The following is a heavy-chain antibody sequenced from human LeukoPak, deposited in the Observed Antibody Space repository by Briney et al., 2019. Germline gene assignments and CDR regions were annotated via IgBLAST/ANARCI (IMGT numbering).Heavy chain of an antibody. CDR3: ARHTKRAFDI. J-gene: IGHJ3*02. V-gene: IGHV3-7*01. CDR2: IKQDGSEK. Sequence: PGGSLRLSCAASGFTFSSYWMTWVRQAPGKGLEWVANIKQDGSEKYYVDSVKGRFTISRDSAMNSLYLQMNSLRAEDTAVFYCARHTKRAFDIWGQGTMVTVSS. CDR1: GFTFSSYW.